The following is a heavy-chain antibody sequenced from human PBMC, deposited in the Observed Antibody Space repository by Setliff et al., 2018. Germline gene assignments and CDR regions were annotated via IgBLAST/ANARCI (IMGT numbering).Heavy chain of an antibody. CDR2: IDSSGRT. CDR3: ARNPDFLQYSFDL. J-gene: IGHJ2*01. Sequence: PSETLSLTCTVSGGSITSGGYYWNWIRHLPGKGLKWIGHIDSSGRTYYNPSLKSRIIISADASKNQFSLKLSSMTAADTALYYCARNPDFLQYSFDLWGRGTLVTVSS. V-gene: IGHV4-31*03. CDR1: GGSITSGGYY. D-gene: IGHD5-12*01.